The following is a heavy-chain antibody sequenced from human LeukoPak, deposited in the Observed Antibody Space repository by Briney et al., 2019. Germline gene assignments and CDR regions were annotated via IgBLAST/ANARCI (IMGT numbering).Heavy chain of an antibody. CDR2: ISAYNGNT. V-gene: IGHV1-18*01. D-gene: IGHD2-21*01. Sequence: ASVKVSCKASGYTLASFGISWVRQAPGQGLEWMGWISAYNGNTNYAQNLQGRVTLTTDTSTSTAYMELRSLRSDDTAVYYCARDIVMVVGSFYYGMDFWGQGTTVTVSS. CDR1: GYTLASFG. CDR3: ARDIVMVVGSFYYGMDF. J-gene: IGHJ6*02.